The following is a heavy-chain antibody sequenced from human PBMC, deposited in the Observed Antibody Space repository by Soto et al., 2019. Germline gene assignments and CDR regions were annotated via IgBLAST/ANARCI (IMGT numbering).Heavy chain of an antibody. J-gene: IGHJ4*02. CDR2: IYYSGST. CDR1: DGSISSYY. Sequence: TLSLTCTVSDGSISSYYWSWSRQPPGKGLEWIGYIYYSGSTNYNPSLKSRVTISVDTSKNQFSLKLSSVTAADTAVYYCAREREAITPYFDYWGQGTLVTVSS. D-gene: IGHD1-20*01. CDR3: AREREAITPYFDY. V-gene: IGHV4-59*01.